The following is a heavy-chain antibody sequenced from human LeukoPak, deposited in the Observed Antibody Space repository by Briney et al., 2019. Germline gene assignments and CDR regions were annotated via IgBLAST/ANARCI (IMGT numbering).Heavy chain of an antibody. Sequence: GASVKVSCKASGYTFTSYDINRVRQATGQGLEWMGWMNPNSGNTGYAQKFQGRVTMTRNTSISTAYMELSSLRSEDTAVYYCARVNRNILTGYFYYYYGMDGWSQGTTVTVSS. J-gene: IGHJ6*02. V-gene: IGHV1-8*01. CDR1: GYTFTSYD. CDR2: MNPNSGNT. CDR3: ARVNRNILTGYFYYYYGMDG. D-gene: IGHD3-9*01.